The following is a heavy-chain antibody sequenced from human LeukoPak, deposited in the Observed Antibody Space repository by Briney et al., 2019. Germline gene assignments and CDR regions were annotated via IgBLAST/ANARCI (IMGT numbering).Heavy chain of an antibody. Sequence: PGRSLRLSCAASGFTFSSYGMHWVRQAPGKGLEWVAVIWYDGSNKYYADSVKGRFTISRDNSKNTLYLQMNSLRAEDTAVYYCARDPHTADIVVVVAATSWYYGMDVWGQGTTVTVSS. J-gene: IGHJ6*02. V-gene: IGHV3-33*01. CDR2: IWYDGSNK. CDR3: ARDPHTADIVVVVAATSWYYGMDV. D-gene: IGHD2-15*01. CDR1: GFTFSSYG.